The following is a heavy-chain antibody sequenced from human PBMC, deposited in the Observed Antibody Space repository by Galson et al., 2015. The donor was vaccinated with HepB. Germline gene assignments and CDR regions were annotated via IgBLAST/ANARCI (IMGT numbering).Heavy chain of an antibody. J-gene: IGHJ5*02. CDR3: ARTEEPTTLVDRGLLFDP. CDR1: GYSISSGGYY. CDR2: ISHTGGT. Sequence: TLSLTCTVSGYSISSGGYYWSWIRQHPGKGLEWIGYISHTGGTYYNPSLESRLTISVDRWKNQFSLKLKSVTAADTAVYYCARTEEPTTLVDRGLLFDPWGQGTLVTVSS. V-gene: IGHV4-31*03. D-gene: IGHD2/OR15-2a*01.